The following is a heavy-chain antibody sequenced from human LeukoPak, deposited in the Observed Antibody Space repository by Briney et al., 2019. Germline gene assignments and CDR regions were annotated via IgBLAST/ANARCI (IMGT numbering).Heavy chain of an antibody. CDR2: IVAYNGET. Sequence: GASVKVSCKASGYTFTSYAFSWVRQAPGQGLEWMGWIVAYNGETNYAQKFQGRVTMTTDTSTSTAYLELRSLRSDDTAVYYCARSPGGDWPDYWGQGTLVTVSS. J-gene: IGHJ4*02. CDR1: GYTFTSYA. CDR3: ARSPGGDWPDY. D-gene: IGHD2-21*02. V-gene: IGHV1-18*01.